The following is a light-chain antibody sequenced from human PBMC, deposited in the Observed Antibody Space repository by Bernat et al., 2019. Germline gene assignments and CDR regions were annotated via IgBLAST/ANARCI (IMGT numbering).Light chain of an antibody. J-gene: IGKJ4*01. CDR1: QSISTL. CDR3: QQYNSYALT. CDR2: KAS. Sequence: DVRLTQSPSSVFASVGDRVTITCRASQSISTLLAWYQQKPGQAPKLLIYKASSLESGVPSRFSGSGSGTEFTLTISSLQPDDFGTYYCQQYNSYALTFGGGTKVEIK. V-gene: IGKV1-5*03.